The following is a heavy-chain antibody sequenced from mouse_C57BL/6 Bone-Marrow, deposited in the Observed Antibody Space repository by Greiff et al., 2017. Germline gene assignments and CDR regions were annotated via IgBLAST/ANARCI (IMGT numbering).Heavy chain of an antibody. V-gene: IGHV5-6*01. Sequence: EVQLVESGGDLVKPGGSLKLSCAASGFTFSSYGMSWVRQTPDKRLEWVATISSGGSYTYYPDSVKGRFTISRDNAKNTLYLQMSSLKSEDTAMYYCARGGLRAAWFAYWGQGTLVTVSA. CDR3: ARGGLRAAWFAY. J-gene: IGHJ3*01. D-gene: IGHD1-1*01. CDR2: ISSGGSYT. CDR1: GFTFSSYG.